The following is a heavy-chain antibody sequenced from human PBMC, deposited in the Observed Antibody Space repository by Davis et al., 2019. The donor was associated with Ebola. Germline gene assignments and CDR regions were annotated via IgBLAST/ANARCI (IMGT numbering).Heavy chain of an antibody. V-gene: IGHV4-59*11. D-gene: IGHD3-16*01. CDR2: IYYSGST. CDR3: AERGGSV. Sequence: PSETLSLTCTVSGVSIITHYWSWIRQPPGKGLEVIGSIYYSGSTNYNPSLESRVTISVDTSKNQFSLNLSSLTAADTAVYYCAERGGSVWGQGTLVTVSS. CDR1: GVSIITHY. J-gene: IGHJ4*02.